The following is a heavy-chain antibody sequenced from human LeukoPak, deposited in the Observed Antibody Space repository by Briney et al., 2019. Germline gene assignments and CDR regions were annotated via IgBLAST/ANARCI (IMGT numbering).Heavy chain of an antibody. Sequence: SETLSLTCTVSGGSISSGSYYWSWIRQPAGKGPEWIGRIYTSGSTNYNPSLKSRVTISVDTSKNQFSLKLSSVTAADTAVYYCARADPYDFWSGYYSIYYYYMDVWGKGTTVTVSS. D-gene: IGHD3-3*01. CDR2: IYTSGST. CDR1: GGSISSGSYY. V-gene: IGHV4-61*02. CDR3: ARADPYDFWSGYYSIYYYYMDV. J-gene: IGHJ6*03.